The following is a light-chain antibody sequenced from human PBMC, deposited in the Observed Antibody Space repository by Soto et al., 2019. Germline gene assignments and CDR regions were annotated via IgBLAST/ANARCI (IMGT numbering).Light chain of an antibody. J-gene: IGKJ1*01. CDR2: SAS. V-gene: IGKV3-20*01. CDR3: QQYAGSPRT. CDR1: RTVNSQ. Sequence: EIVLTQSPATLSLSPGERATLSCRASRTVNSQLAWYQQKSGQAPRLLIYSASRRATGIPDRFTGSGSGTDFTLTINRVEPEDFAVYFCQQYAGSPRTFGQGTKVDIK.